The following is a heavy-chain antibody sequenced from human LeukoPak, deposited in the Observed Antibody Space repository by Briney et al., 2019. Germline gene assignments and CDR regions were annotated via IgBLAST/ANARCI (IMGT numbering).Heavy chain of an antibody. Sequence: GGSLRLSCAASGFTFSSYNMNWVRQAPGKGLEWVSYISSSSNTIYYADSVKGRFTISRDNAKNSLYLQMNSLRAEDTAVYYCATESGTYSGTCFDYWGQGNLVTVSS. V-gene: IGHV3-48*01. CDR2: ISSSSNTI. CDR1: GFTFSSYN. J-gene: IGHJ4*02. CDR3: ATESGTYSGTCFDY. D-gene: IGHD1-26*01.